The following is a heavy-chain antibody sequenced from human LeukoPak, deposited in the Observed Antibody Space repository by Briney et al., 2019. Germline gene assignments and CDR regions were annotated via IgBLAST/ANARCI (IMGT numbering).Heavy chain of an antibody. CDR2: IYHSGST. V-gene: IGHV4-38-2*02. D-gene: IGHD2-8*01. CDR3: ARERLMVYAMRLDWFDP. CDR1: GYSISSGYY. J-gene: IGHJ5*02. Sequence: PSETLSLTCTVSGYSISSGYYWGWIRQPPGKGLEWIGSIYHSGSTYHNPSLKSRVTISVDTSKNQFSLKLSSVTAADTAVYYCARERLMVYAMRLDWFDPWGQGTLVTVSS.